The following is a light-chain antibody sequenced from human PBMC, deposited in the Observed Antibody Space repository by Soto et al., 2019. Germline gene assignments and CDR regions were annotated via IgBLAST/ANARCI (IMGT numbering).Light chain of an antibody. Sequence: IVMTQSPATLSVSPGQRATLSCRASQSISSNLAWYQQRPGQAPRLLIYGASTRATGVPARFSGSGSGTDFVLTINSLQAEDFAIYYCHQYNKWPLFTFGRGTRVDI. V-gene: IGKV3-15*01. CDR2: GAS. CDR1: QSISSN. CDR3: HQYNKWPLFT. J-gene: IGKJ3*01.